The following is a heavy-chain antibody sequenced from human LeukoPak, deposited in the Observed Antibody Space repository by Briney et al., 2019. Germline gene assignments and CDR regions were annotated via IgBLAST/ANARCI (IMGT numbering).Heavy chain of an antibody. CDR3: ARHARVYYYYYYMDV. D-gene: IGHD2-8*01. CDR1: GGSFSGYY. Sequence: SETLSLTCAVYGGSFSGYYWSWIRQPPGKGLEWIGEINHTGSTNYNPSLKSRVTISVDTSKNQFSLKLSSVTAADTAVYYCARHARVYYYYYYMDVWGKGTTVTISS. V-gene: IGHV4-34*01. J-gene: IGHJ6*03. CDR2: INHTGST.